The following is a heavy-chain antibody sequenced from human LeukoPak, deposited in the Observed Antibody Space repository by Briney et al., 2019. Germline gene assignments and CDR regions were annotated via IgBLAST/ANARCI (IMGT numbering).Heavy chain of an antibody. CDR1: GYTFTSYY. CDR3: FAPVIAAAGSYYFDY. CDR2: INPSGGST. D-gene: IGHD6-13*01. Sequence: GASVKVSCKASGYTFTSYYMHWVRQAPGQGLEWMGIINPSGGSTSYAQKFQGRVTMTRDTSTSTVYMELSSLRSEDAAVYYCFAPVIAAAGSYYFDYWGQGTLVTVSS. J-gene: IGHJ4*02. V-gene: IGHV1-46*01.